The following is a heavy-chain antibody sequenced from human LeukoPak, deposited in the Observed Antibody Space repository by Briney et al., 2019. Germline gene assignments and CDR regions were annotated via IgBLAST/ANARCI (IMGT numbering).Heavy chain of an antibody. D-gene: IGHD3-22*01. J-gene: IGHJ5*02. CDR2: INPNSGGT. Sequence: ASVKVSCKASGYTFTGYYMHWVRQAPGQGLEWMEWINPNSGGTNYAQKFQGRVTMTRDTSISTAYMELSRLRSDDTAVYYCARDQESDYYDSSGYYFWFDPWGQGTLVTVSS. CDR1: GYTFTGYY. CDR3: ARDQESDYYDSSGYYFWFDP. V-gene: IGHV1-2*02.